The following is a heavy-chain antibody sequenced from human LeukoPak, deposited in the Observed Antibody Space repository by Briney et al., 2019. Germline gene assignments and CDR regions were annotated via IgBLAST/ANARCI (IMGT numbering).Heavy chain of an antibody. D-gene: IGHD3-10*01. J-gene: IGHJ5*01. Sequence: PGGSLRLSCAASGFTFSSYSMNWVRQAPGKGLEWVSFISSSSTYIYYADSVKGRFTISRDDAKHSLYLQRSSLRADDTAVYYCARDRVVSGRFGEVASWGQGTLVTVSS. CDR3: ARDRVVSGRFGEVAS. V-gene: IGHV3-21*01. CDR2: ISSSSTYI. CDR1: GFTFSSYS.